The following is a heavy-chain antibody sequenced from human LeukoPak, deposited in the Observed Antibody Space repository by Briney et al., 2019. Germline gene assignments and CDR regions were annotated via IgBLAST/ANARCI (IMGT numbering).Heavy chain of an antibody. CDR3: ARDDGELSAFDI. J-gene: IGHJ3*02. D-gene: IGHD1-26*01. V-gene: IGHV3-7*01. CDR1: GFTFSSYW. CDR2: IKEDGSEK. Sequence: GGSLRLSCAASGFTFSSYWMSWVRQAPGKGLEWVANIKEDGSEKYYVDSVKGRFTISRDNAKNSLYLQMNSLRAEDTAVYYCARDDGELSAFDIWSQGTMVTVSS.